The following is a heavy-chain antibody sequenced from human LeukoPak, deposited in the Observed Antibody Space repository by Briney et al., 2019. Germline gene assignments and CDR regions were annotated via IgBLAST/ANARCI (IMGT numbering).Heavy chain of an antibody. CDR2: INHSGST. Sequence: PSETLSLTCTVSGGSISSSSYYWGWIRQPPGKGLEWIGEINHSGSTNYNPSLKSRVTISVDTSKNQFSLKLSSVTAADTAVYYCARGFRTIFGVVIISYFDYWGQGTLVTVSS. V-gene: IGHV4-39*07. D-gene: IGHD3-3*01. CDR1: GGSISSSSYY. J-gene: IGHJ4*02. CDR3: ARGFRTIFGVVIISYFDY.